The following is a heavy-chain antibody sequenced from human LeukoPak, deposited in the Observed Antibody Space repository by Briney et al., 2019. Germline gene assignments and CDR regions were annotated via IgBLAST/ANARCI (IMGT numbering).Heavy chain of an antibody. D-gene: IGHD3-10*01. CDR1: GVTFSSYA. J-gene: IGHJ4*02. CDR3: AKGLGSGVRGTFDY. Sequence: GGSLRLSCAASGVTFSSYAMSWVRQAPGKGLEWVSCISGSGGSTYYAYSVKGRFTISRDSSKNTFYLQMNSLRADATAGYYCAKGLGSGVRGTFDYWGQGTLVPVSS. V-gene: IGHV3-23*01. CDR2: ISGSGGST.